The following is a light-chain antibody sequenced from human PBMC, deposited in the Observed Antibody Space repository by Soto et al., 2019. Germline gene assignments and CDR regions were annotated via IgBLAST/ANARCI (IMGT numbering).Light chain of an antibody. V-gene: IGKV3-20*01. CDR3: QQYGTSHFT. Sequence: EIVLTQSPGTLSLSPGERATLSCRASQSVNNNYLAWYQQKPGQAPRLLISGISNSATGIPDRFSGSGSGTDFTLAISRLEPEDFAVYYCQQYGTSHFTFGPGTKVDLK. CDR2: GIS. CDR1: QSVNNNY. J-gene: IGKJ3*01.